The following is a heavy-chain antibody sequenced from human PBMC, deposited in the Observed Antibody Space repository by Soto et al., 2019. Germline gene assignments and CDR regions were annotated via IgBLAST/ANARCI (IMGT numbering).Heavy chain of an antibody. D-gene: IGHD5-18*01. CDR1: GYTFTNYA. CDR2: INPGNGNT. CDR3: ARSEGGGRMVTSFDY. Sequence: WASVKVSCKASGYTFTNYAMHWVRQAPGQRLEWMGWINPGNGNTKYSQKLQGRVTITRDTSASTAYMELSSLRSEDTAVYHCARSEGGGRMVTSFDYWGQGTLVTVSS. V-gene: IGHV1-3*01. J-gene: IGHJ4*02.